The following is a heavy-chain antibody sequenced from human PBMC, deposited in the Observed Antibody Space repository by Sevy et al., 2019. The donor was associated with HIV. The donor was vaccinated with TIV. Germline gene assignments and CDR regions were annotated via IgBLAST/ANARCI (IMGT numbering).Heavy chain of an antibody. V-gene: IGHV4-30-4*01. D-gene: IGHD5-18*01. CDR3: ASKRGYSSGPFDY. Sequence: SETLSLTCTVSGGSISSGDYYWSWIRQPPGKGLQWIGYIYSSGGTYYNPFLNSRVSMSVDTSKNQFSLKLSSVTAADTAVYYCASKRGYSSGPFDYWGQRTLVTVSS. CDR2: IYSSGGT. J-gene: IGHJ4*02. CDR1: GGSISSGDYY.